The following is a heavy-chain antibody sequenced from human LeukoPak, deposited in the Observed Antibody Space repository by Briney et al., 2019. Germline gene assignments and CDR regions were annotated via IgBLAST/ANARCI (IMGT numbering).Heavy chain of an antibody. V-gene: IGHV1-69*05. J-gene: IGHJ4*02. CDR2: IIPIFGTA. CDR1: GGTFSSYA. D-gene: IGHD5-24*01. Sequence: ASVKVSCKASGGTFSSYAISWVRQAPGQGLEWMGRIIPIFGTANYAQKFQGRVTITTDESTSTAYMELSSLRSEDTAVYYCARGVGPVEMATITGYYSDYWGQGTLVTVSS. CDR3: ARGVGPVEMATITGYYSDY.